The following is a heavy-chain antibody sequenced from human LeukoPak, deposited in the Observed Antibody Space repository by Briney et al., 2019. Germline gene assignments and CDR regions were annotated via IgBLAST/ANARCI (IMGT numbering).Heavy chain of an antibody. J-gene: IGHJ4*02. CDR1: GGSISSHY. CDR2: IYYSGST. CDR3: ARDISGGTAPGYY. D-gene: IGHD2-21*02. V-gene: IGHV4-59*11. Sequence: SETLSLTCTVSGGSISSHYWSWIRQPPGKGLEWIGYIYYSGSTNYNPSLKSRVTISVDTSKNQFSLKLSSVTAADTAVYYCARDISGGTAPGYYWGQGTLVTVSS.